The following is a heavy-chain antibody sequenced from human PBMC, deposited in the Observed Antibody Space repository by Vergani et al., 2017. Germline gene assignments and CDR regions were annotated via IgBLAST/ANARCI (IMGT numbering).Heavy chain of an antibody. Sequence: QVQLQESGPGLVKPSQTLSLTCTVSGGSISSGDYYWSWIRQPPGKGLEWIGYIYYSGSTYYNPSLKSRVTISVDTSKNQFSLKLSSVTAADTAVYYCARVKSGYDILTGYHLAGYYFDYWGQGTLVTVSS. CDR2: IYYSGST. CDR3: ARVKSGYDILTGYHLAGYYFDY. D-gene: IGHD3-9*01. J-gene: IGHJ4*02. CDR1: GGSISSGDYY. V-gene: IGHV4-30-4*01.